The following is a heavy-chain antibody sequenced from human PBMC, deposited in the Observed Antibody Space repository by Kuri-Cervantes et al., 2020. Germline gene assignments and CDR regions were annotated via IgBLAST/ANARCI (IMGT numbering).Heavy chain of an antibody. J-gene: IGHJ4*02. Sequence: GESLKISCAASGFTFRRYWMSWVRQAPGKGLEWVAHIKEDGNEKFYVDSVKGRFTISRDNVQNSLYLQMNSLRADDTAVYYCAREGFYYERSDYRTDLDYWGQGTLVTVSS. CDR1: GFTFRRYW. V-gene: IGHV3-7*01. CDR3: AREGFYYERSDYRTDLDY. D-gene: IGHD3-22*01. CDR2: IKEDGNEK.